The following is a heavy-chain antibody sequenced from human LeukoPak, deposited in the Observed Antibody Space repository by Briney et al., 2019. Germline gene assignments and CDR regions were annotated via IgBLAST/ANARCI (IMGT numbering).Heavy chain of an antibody. CDR3: ARDGYSFGSLDY. V-gene: IGHV3-33*01. J-gene: IGHJ4*02. D-gene: IGHD5-18*01. Sequence: GGSLRLSCAASGFTLSRYGMHWVRQVPGKGLEWVAIIWSDGSNKYYADAVKDRFTISRDNSKNTMYLQMNSLRAEDTAVYYCARDGYSFGSLDYWGQGTLVTVSS. CDR1: GFTLSRYG. CDR2: IWSDGSNK.